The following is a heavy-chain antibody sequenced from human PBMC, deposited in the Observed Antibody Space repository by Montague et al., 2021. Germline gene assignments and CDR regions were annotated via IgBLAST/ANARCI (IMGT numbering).Heavy chain of an antibody. CDR2: RCFRSERYS. D-gene: IGHD6-19*01. CDR1: GDSDGIDELG. V-gene: IGHV6-1*01. Sequence: CAISGDSDGIDELGWSSEEHTSALEPELQVVRCFRSERYSDYAPSVRGRLTVNPDASKNEFSLELNYVTPEDTAVYYCVRYSGWFYFDFWGQGTMVTVSS. J-gene: IGHJ4*02. CDR3: VRYSGWFYFDF.